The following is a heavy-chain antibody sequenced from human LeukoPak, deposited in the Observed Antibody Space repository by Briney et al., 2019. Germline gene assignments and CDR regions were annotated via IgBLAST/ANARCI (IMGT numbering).Heavy chain of an antibody. CDR3: ARAVTYYYDSSGFDY. D-gene: IGHD3-22*01. CDR2: IIPILGIA. V-gene: IGHV1-69*04. J-gene: IGHJ4*02. Sequence: SVKVSCKASGYTFTGYYMHWVRQAPGQGLEWMGRIIPILGIANYAQKFQGRVTITADKSTSTAYMELSSLRSEDTAVYYCARAVTYYYDSSGFDYWGQGTLVTVSS. CDR1: GYTFTGYY.